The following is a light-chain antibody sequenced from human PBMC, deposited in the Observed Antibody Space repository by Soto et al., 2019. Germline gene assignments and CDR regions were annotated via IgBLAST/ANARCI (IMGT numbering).Light chain of an antibody. J-gene: IGKJ4*01. Sequence: DIQLTQSPSFLSASVGDRVTITCRASQGISSYLAWYQQKPGKAPKLLIYAASTLQSGVPSRFSGSGSGTEFTLTISSLQPEDFATYYCKQLNSYRTFGGGTKVDI. V-gene: IGKV1-9*01. CDR1: QGISSY. CDR2: AAS. CDR3: KQLNSYRT.